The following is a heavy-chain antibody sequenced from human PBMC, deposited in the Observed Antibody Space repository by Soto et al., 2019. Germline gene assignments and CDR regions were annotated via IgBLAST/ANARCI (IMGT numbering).Heavy chain of an antibody. J-gene: IGHJ5*02. V-gene: IGHV4-34*01. D-gene: IGHD2-2*01. CDR3: ARYCSSTNCSIQNWFDP. Sequence: SETLSLTCAVYGGSFSPYYWSWIRQPPGKGLEWIGEINHSGSTNSNSSLKSRLTISVDTSRNQFSLKLSSVTAADTAVYYCARYCSSTNCSIQNWFDPWGQGTLVTVSS. CDR2: INHSGST. CDR1: GGSFSPYY.